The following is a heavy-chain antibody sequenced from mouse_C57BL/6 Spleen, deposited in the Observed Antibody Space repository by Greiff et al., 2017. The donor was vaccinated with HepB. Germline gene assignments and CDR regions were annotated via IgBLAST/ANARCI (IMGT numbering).Heavy chain of an antibody. Sequence: DVMLVESGGGLVKPGGSLKLSCAASGFTFSDFGMHWVRQAPEKGLEWVAYISSGSSTIYYADTVKGRFTISRDNAKNTLFLQMTSLRSEDTAMYYCARDWLFSFDYWGQGTTLTVSS. D-gene: IGHD2-2*01. J-gene: IGHJ2*01. V-gene: IGHV5-17*01. CDR3: ARDWLFSFDY. CDR1: GFTFSDFG. CDR2: ISSGSSTI.